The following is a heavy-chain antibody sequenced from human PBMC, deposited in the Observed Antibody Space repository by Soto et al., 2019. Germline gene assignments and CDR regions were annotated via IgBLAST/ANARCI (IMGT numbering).Heavy chain of an antibody. CDR1: GGSISSYY. V-gene: IGHV4-59*08. J-gene: IGHJ4*02. Sequence: PSETLSLTCTVSGGSISSYYWSWIRQPPGKGLEWIGYIYYSGSTNYNPSLKSRVTISVDTSKNQFSLKLSSVTAADTAVYYCARRQLVPHPVFDYWGQGTLVTVSS. CDR3: ARRQLVPHPVFDY. CDR2: IYYSGST. D-gene: IGHD6-6*01.